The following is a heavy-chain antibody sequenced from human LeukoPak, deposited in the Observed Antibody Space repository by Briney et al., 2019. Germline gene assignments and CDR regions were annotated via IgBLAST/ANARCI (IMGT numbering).Heavy chain of an antibody. CDR1: GGSFSGYY. J-gene: IGHJ4*02. CDR2: INHCGST. D-gene: IGHD1-26*01. Sequence: SETLSLTCAVYGGSFSGYYWSWIRQPPGKGLEWIGEINHCGSTNYNPSLKSRVTISVDTSKNQFSLKLSSVTAADTAVYYCARLKWELLHFGYFDYWGQGTLVTVSS. CDR3: ARLKWELLHFGYFDY. V-gene: IGHV4-34*01.